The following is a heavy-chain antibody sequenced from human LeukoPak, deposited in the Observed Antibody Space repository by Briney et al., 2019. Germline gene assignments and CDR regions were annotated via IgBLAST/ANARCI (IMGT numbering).Heavy chain of an antibody. V-gene: IGHV1-24*01. CDR2: FDPEDGET. CDR1: GYTLTELS. D-gene: IGHD6-13*01. Sequence: ASVKVSCKVSGYTLTELSMHWVRQAPGKGLEWMGGFDPEDGETIYAQKFQGRVTMTEDTSIDTAYMELSSLRSEDTAVYYCATSHGYSSSWSFLWGQGTLVTVSS. J-gene: IGHJ4*02. CDR3: ATSHGYSSSWSFL.